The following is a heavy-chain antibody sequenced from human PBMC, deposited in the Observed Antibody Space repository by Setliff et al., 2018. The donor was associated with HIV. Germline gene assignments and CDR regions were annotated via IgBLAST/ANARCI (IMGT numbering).Heavy chain of an antibody. V-gene: IGHV3-43*01. CDR3: ARHWGRDLGHSFET. Sequence: LRLSCAASGFTFDDYTMHWVRQAPGKGLEWVSLISWDGGSTYYADSVKGRFTISRDNVERSLFLEMNSLRTEDTAFYYCARHWGRDLGHSFETWGQGTMVTVSS. CDR1: GFTFDDYT. CDR2: ISWDGGST. J-gene: IGHJ3*02. D-gene: IGHD3-16*01.